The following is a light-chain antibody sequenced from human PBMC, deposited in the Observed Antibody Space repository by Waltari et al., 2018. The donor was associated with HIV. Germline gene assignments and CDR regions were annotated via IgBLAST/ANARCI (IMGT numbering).Light chain of an antibody. Sequence: SELTQPPSVSVSPGQTARITFSGNALSDQSGYWYQHKVGQAPVLIIFRSRERSPQVPARFSASESGTRFTLTISGVQAEDEADYFCLSADGRGVRKFFGGGTRLTVL. J-gene: IGLJ2*01. CDR3: LSADGRGVRKF. CDR1: ALSDQS. V-gene: IGLV3-25*03. CDR2: RSR.